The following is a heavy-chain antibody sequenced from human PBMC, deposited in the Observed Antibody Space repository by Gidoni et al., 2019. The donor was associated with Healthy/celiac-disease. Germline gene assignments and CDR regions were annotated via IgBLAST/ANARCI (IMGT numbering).Heavy chain of an antibody. J-gene: IGHJ5*02. Sequence: HLHDSDPGLEKLSGTLSLTCAVSGGSISSRNWWSWVRQPPGKGLEWIGEIYHTGSTNYNPSLKSRVTISVDKSKNQFSLKLSSVTAAETDVYCGETLHLWGQGTLVTVSS. V-gene: IGHV4-4*01. CDR1: GGSISSRNW. CDR3: ETLHL. CDR2: IYHTGST.